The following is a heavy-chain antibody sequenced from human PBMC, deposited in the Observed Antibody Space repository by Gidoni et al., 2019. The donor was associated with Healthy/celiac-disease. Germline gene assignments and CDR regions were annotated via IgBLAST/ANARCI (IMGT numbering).Heavy chain of an antibody. CDR1: GFTCSSYS. CDR2: ISSSSSYI. D-gene: IGHD1-26*01. CDR3: ARDLGGGATPFDY. V-gene: IGHV3-21*06. Sequence: EVQLVESGGGLVKPGGSLRLSCAASGFTCSSYSMNWVRQAPGKGLEWVSSISSSSSYIYYADSVKGRFTISRDNAKNSLYLQMNSLRAEDTAVYYCARDLGGGATPFDYWGQGTLVTVSS. J-gene: IGHJ4*02.